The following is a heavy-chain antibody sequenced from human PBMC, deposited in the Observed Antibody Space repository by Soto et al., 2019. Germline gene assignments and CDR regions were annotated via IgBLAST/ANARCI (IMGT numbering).Heavy chain of an antibody. CDR3: ARISLGYYGMDV. Sequence: SETXSLTCAVSGGSISSGGYSWSWIRQPPGKGLEWIGYIYHSGSTYYNPSLKSRVTISVDRSKNQFSLKLSSVTAADTAVYYCARISLGYYGMDVWGQGTTVTVSS. CDR2: IYHSGST. J-gene: IGHJ6*02. CDR1: GGSISSGGYS. V-gene: IGHV4-30-2*01.